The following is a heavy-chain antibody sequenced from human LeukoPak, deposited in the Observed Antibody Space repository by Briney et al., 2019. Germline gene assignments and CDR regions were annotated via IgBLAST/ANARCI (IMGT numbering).Heavy chain of an antibody. CDR3: ARSPTLVTDYYYYYMDV. CDR1: GGTFSSSA. CDR2: IIPIFGTA. D-gene: IGHD2/OR15-2a*01. Sequence: SVKVSCKASGGTFSSSAISWVRQAPGQGLEWMGGIIPIFGTANYAQKFQGRVTITTDESTSTAYMELSSLRSEDTAVYYCARSPTLVTDYYYYYMDVWGKGTTVTVSS. J-gene: IGHJ6*03. V-gene: IGHV1-69*05.